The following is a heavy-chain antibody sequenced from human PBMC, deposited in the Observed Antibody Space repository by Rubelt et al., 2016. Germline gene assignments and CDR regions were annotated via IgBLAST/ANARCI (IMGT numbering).Heavy chain of an antibody. CDR2: ISWNSGSI. D-gene: IGHD6-19*01. Sequence: EVQLVESGGGLVQPGRSLRLSCAASGFTFDDYAMHWVRQAPGKGLEWVSGISWNSGSIGYADSVKGRFTISRDNAKNALYLQMNSLRAEDTALYYCAKGGFPFGSGWPDFLSLWGQGTLVTVSS. J-gene: IGHJ4*02. V-gene: IGHV3-9*01. CDR1: GFTFDDYA. CDR3: AKGGFPFGSGWPDFLSL.